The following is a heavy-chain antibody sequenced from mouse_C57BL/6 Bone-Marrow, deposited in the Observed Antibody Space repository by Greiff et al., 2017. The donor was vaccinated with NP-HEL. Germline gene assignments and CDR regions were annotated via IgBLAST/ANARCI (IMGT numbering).Heavy chain of an antibody. J-gene: IGHJ1*03. V-gene: IGHV1-85*01. CDR3: ARPDGYPYWYFDV. CDR2: IYPRDGST. Sequence: LVESGPELVKPGASVKLSCKASGYTFTSYDINWVKQRPGQGLEWIGWIYPRDGSTKYNEKFKGKATLTVDTSSSTAYMELHSLTSEDSAVYFCARPDGYPYWYFDVWGTGTTVTVSS. CDR1: GYTFTSYD. D-gene: IGHD2-3*01.